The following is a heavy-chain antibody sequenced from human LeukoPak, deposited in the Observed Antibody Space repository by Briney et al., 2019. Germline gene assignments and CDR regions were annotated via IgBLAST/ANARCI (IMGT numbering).Heavy chain of an antibody. Sequence: GGSLRLSCAASGFTFSSYAMNWVRQAPGKGLEWVSAISGSGGSTYYADSVKGRFTISRDNSKNTLYLQMNSLKVEDTAVYYCAKAPYSSSWYYFDYWGQGTLVTVSS. CDR3: AKAPYSSSWYYFDY. CDR2: ISGSGGST. CDR1: GFTFSSYA. D-gene: IGHD6-13*01. J-gene: IGHJ4*02. V-gene: IGHV3-23*01.